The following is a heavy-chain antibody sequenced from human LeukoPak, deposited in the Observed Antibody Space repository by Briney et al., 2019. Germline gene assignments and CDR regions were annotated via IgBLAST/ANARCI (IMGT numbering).Heavy chain of an antibody. D-gene: IGHD4-11*01. V-gene: IGHV4-34*01. Sequence: SETLSLTCADYGGPFSGYYWSWIRQPPGKGLEWIGEINYSGSTNYNPSLKSRVTISVDTSKNQFSLKLTSVTAADTAVYYCARSHDYSTSLAFDVWAQGTMVTVSS. CDR2: INYSGST. CDR3: ARSHDYSTSLAFDV. CDR1: GGPFSGYY. J-gene: IGHJ3*01.